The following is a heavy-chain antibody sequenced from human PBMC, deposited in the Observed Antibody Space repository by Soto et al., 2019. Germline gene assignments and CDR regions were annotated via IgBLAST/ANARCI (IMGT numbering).Heavy chain of an antibody. CDR2: IYTSGST. Sequence: QVQLQESGPGLVKPSETLSLTCTVSGGSISSYYWSWIRQPAGKGLEWIGRIYTSGSTNYNPSLKSRVTMSVDTSKNQFSLKLSSVTAADTAVYYCARVVVDPEKNGASDAFDIWGQGTMVTVSS. CDR1: GGSISSYY. CDR3: ARVVVDPEKNGASDAFDI. D-gene: IGHD2-21*01. J-gene: IGHJ3*02. V-gene: IGHV4-4*07.